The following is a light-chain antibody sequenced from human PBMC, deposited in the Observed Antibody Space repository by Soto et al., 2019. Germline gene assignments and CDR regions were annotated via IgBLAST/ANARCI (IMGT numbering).Light chain of an antibody. Sequence: EIVMTQSPLSLPVTPGEPASISCRSSQSLLHSNGYNYLDWYLQKPGQSPQLLIYMGSDRASGVPDRFSASGSGTDFTLKISRVEAEDVGVYYCMQTLQTPWTFGQGTKVEIK. J-gene: IGKJ1*01. CDR2: MGS. CDR3: MQTLQTPWT. V-gene: IGKV2-28*01. CDR1: QSLLHSNGYNY.